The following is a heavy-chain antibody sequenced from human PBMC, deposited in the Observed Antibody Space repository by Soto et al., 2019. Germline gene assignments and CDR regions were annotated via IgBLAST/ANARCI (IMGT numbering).Heavy chain of an antibody. Sequence: EVQLLESGGGLVQPGGSLRLACAASGFTFTDYAMTWVRQAPGKGLEWVASISGSASSTFYAGSVKGRFPISRDNSRNTVSLQMNSLRAEDTAVYYCAKASSTISPDYWGQGTLVTVSS. CDR3: AKASSTISPDY. CDR2: ISGSASST. D-gene: IGHD5-12*01. V-gene: IGHV3-23*01. CDR1: GFTFTDYA. J-gene: IGHJ4*02.